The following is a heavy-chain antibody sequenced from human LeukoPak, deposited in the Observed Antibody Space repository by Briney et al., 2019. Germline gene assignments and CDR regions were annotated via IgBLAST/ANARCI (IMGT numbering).Heavy chain of an antibody. CDR2: ITPILVIT. D-gene: IGHD1-26*01. V-gene: IGHV1-69*04. J-gene: IGHJ4*02. CDR1: GYTFTSYG. Sequence: SVKVSCKASGYTFTSYGISWVRQAPGQGLEWMGRITPILVITQYAQKFQGRVTITADKSTSTAYMELSSLRSEDTAVYYCATSVAGGSYPFDYWGQGTLVTVSS. CDR3: ATSVAGGSYPFDY.